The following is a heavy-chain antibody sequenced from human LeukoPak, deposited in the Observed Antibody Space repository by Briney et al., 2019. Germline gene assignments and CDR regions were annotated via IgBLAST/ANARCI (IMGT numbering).Heavy chain of an antibody. Sequence: SETLSLTGPLSGGSISSYYWTWIRQPPGKGREWIGYIYYSGGTHYNPSLTSRVTISVDTSKNQFSLKLSAVTAADTAMYYCARGRVEMATIDFDYWGQGTLVTVSS. CDR2: IYYSGGT. D-gene: IGHD5-24*01. CDR3: ARGRVEMATIDFDY. V-gene: IGHV4-59*08. J-gene: IGHJ4*02. CDR1: GGSISSYY.